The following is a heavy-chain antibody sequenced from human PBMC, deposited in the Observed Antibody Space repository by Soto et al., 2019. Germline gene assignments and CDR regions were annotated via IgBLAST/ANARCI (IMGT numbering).Heavy chain of an antibody. J-gene: IGHJ6*02. CDR1: GYTFTNYW. CDR3: AASIFYYGMDV. V-gene: IGHV5-51*01. Sequence: XESLNISCKGSGYTFTNYWIGWVRQMPGKGLEWMGIIYPGDSDTKYNPSFQGQVTISADKSTTTTYLQWSSLKASDTAIYYCAASIFYYGMDVWGQGPTVTVSS. CDR2: IYPGDSDT.